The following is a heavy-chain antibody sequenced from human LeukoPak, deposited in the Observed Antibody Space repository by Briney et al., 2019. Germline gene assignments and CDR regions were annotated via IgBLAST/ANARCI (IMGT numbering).Heavy chain of an antibody. CDR3: VSDLCGGDDQ. D-gene: IGHD3-3*01. V-gene: IGHV3-74*01. CDR1: GFSFDDYA. CDR2: IDEDGKTI. Sequence: GGSLRLSCAASGFSFDDYAMHWVRQAPGKGLEWVSRIDEDGKTIDYADSVKGRFTISRDNAKDTLYLQMSSLRDEDTAVYYCVSDLCGGDDQWGRGTLVTVSS. J-gene: IGHJ5*02.